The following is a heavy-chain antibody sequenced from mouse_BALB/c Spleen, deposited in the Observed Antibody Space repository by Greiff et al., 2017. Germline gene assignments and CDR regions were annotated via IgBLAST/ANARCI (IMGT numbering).Heavy chain of an antibody. V-gene: IGHV14-3*02. CDR1: GFNIKDTY. Sequence: EVQRVESGAELVKPGASVKLSCTASGFNIKDTYMHWVKQRPEQGLEWIGRIDPANGNTKYDPKFQGKATITADTSSNTAYLQLSSLTSEDTAVYYCARSNYYAMDYWGQGTSVTVSS. CDR2: IDPANGNT. CDR3: ARSNYYAMDY. J-gene: IGHJ4*01.